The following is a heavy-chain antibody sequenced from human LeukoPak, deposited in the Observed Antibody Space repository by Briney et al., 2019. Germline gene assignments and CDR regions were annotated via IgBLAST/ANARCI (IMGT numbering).Heavy chain of an antibody. CDR1: GFTFSNAW. J-gene: IGHJ4*02. CDR2: IKSKTDGGTT. D-gene: IGHD5-12*01. CDR3: TKDFSRVDIVATTLTYFDY. Sequence: GGSLRLSCAASGFTFSNAWMSWVRQAPGKGLEWVGRIKSKTDGGTTDYAAPVKGRFTISRDDSKNTLYLQMNSLKTEDTAVYSCTKDFSRVDIVATTLTYFDYWGQEPLVTVSS. V-gene: IGHV3-15*01.